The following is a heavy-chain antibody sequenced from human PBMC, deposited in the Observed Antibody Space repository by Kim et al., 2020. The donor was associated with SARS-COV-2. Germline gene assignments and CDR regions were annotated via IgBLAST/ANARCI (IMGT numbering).Heavy chain of an antibody. Sequence: SETLSLTCFVSGGSISTSTYYWGWIRQPPGKGLEWIGTIHYSGRTYYNPSLESRVTISVDTSKNQFSLKLSSVTAADTAVYYCARDYGDFLDAFDIWGQGTMVTVSS. V-gene: IGHV4-39*01. CDR1: GGSISTSTYY. CDR2: IHYSGRT. CDR3: ARDYGDFLDAFDI. D-gene: IGHD4-17*01. J-gene: IGHJ3*02.